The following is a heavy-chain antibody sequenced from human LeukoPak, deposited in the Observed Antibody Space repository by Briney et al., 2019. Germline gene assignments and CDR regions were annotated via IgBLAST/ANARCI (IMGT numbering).Heavy chain of an antibody. V-gene: IGHV5-51*01. CDR3: AWNTVTSDAFDI. CDR1: GSSFTPYW. CDR2: IYPGDSDT. Sequence: GESLQISCKGSGSSFTPYWIGWVRQMPGKGLEWMGIIYPGDSDTRYSPSFQGQVTMSADKSINTAYLQWSSLKASDTAMYFCAWNTVTSDAFDIWGQGTMVTVSS. J-gene: IGHJ3*02. D-gene: IGHD4-17*01.